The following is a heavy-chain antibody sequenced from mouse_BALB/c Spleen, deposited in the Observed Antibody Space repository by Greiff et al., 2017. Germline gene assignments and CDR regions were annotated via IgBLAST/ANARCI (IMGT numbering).Heavy chain of an antibody. CDR3: AEGAGWFAD. J-gene: IGHJ3*01. CDR1: GYSFTGYY. Sequence: LVQPGASVKISCTASGYSFTGYYMHWVKQSHGKSLEWIGYISCYNGATSYNQKFKGKATFTVDTSSSTAYMQFNSLTSEDSAVYYCAEGAGWFADWGQGTLVTVSA. V-gene: IGHV1S34*01. CDR2: ISCYNGAT.